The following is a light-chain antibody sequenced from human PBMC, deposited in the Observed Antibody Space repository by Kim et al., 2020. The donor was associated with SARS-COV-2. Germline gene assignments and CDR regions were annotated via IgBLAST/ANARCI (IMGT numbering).Light chain of an antibody. CDR1: QSVSSY. J-gene: IGKJ4*01. V-gene: IGKV3-11*01. CDR3: QQRSNWPLLT. Sequence: EIVLTQSPATLSLSPGERATLSCRASQSVSSYLAWYQQKPGQAPRLRIYDASNRATGIPARFSGSGPGTDFTLTISSLEPEDFAVYYCQQRSNWPLLTFGGGTKVDIK. CDR2: DAS.